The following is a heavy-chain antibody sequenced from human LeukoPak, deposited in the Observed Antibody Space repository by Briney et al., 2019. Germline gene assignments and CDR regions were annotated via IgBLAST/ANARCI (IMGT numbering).Heavy chain of an antibody. CDR3: AKDLGDARSWYLDY. J-gene: IGHJ4*02. V-gene: IGHV3-30*18. CDR2: IAHDGSIK. CDR1: GFAFGSYV. Sequence: PGGSLRLSCAASGFAFGSYVMRWVRQTPGKGLEWVAVIAHDGSIKYYGESVKGRFTISRDSSKNTLYLQMNSLRNEDTAVYYCAKDLGDARSWYLDYWGQGTLVTVSS. D-gene: IGHD3-16*01.